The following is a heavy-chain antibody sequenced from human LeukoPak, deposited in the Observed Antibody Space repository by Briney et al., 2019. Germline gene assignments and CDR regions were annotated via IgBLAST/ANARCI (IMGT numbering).Heavy chain of an antibody. CDR3: ARHNHYDRSGYYDLDY. V-gene: IGHV4-59*08. Sequence: SETMSLTCTVSGGSLSSYYWSWIRQPPGKGLEWIGYIYYSGSTNYNPSLKSRVTISVDTSKNQFSLKLSSVTAADTAVYYCARHNHYDRSGYYDLDYWGQGSLVTVSS. CDR2: IYYSGST. J-gene: IGHJ4*02. D-gene: IGHD3-22*01. CDR1: GGSLSSYY.